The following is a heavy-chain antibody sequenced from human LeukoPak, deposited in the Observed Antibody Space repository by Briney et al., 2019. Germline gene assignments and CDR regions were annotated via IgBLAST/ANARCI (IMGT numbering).Heavy chain of an antibody. V-gene: IGHV4-34*01. CDR1: GGSFSGYY. CDR3: ARGKYDFWSGYASNYYMDV. Sequence: SETLSLTCAVYGGSFSGYYWSWIRQPPGKGLEWIGEINHSGSTDYNPSLKSRVTISLDTSKNQFSLRLSSVTAADTAVYYCARGKYDFWSGYASNYYMDVWGKGTTVTVSS. J-gene: IGHJ6*03. CDR2: INHSGST. D-gene: IGHD3-3*01.